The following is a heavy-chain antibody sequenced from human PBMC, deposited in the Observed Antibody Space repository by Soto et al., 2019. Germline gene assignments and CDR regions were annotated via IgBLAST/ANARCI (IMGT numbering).Heavy chain of an antibody. CDR3: ARVSGSSYRDF. D-gene: IGHD3-10*01. CDR2: VRDKPNNYTT. CDR1: GFTFSDHY. V-gene: IGHV3-72*01. Sequence: EAQLVESGGGLVQPGGSLRLSCAASGFTFSDHYMDWVRQAPGKGLEWIGRVRDKPNNYTTEYAASVKGRLIISRDDSENSLYLQINSLKTEDTAVYYCARVSGSSYRDFWGQGTLVTVSS. J-gene: IGHJ4*02.